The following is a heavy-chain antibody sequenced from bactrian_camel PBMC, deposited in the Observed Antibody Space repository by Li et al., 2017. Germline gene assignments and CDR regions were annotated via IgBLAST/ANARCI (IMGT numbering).Heavy chain of an antibody. CDR2: IMGGGTT. D-gene: IGHD4*01. CDR1: GLSFADSD. Sequence: VQLVESGGGSVQTGGSLRLSCSVSGLSFADSDMGWFRQAPGNVCSLVAKIMGGGTTTYDDSVKGRFTISQDNAKNNLYPQMDSLEVEDTAVYYCAADITIPTQPCGYGYNFWGQGTQVTVS. J-gene: IGHJ4*01. CDR3: AADITIPTQPCGYGYNF. V-gene: IGHV3S55*01.